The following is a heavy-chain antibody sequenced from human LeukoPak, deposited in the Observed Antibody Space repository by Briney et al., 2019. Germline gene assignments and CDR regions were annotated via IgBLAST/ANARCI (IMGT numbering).Heavy chain of an antibody. D-gene: IGHD2-8*01. CDR3: ARSPGYCTNGVCYNNWFDP. V-gene: IGHV1-69*04. CDR2: IIPILGIA. Sequence: ASVKVSCKASGGTFSSYAISRVRQAPGQGLEWMGRIIPILGIANYAQKFQGRVTITADKSTSTAYMELSSLRSEDTAVYYCARSPGYCTNGVCYNNWFDPWGQGTLVTVSS. J-gene: IGHJ5*02. CDR1: GGTFSSYA.